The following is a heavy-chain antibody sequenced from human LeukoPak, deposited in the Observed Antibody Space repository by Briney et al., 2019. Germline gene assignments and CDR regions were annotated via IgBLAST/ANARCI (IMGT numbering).Heavy chain of an antibody. CDR1: GFTFSSYA. CDR3: AARNIAAAGTTDY. V-gene: IGHV3-30-3*01. CDR2: ISYDGSNK. J-gene: IGHJ4*02. Sequence: PGRSLRLSCAASGFTFSSYAMHWVRQAPGKGLEWVAVISYDGSNKYYADSVKGRFTISRDNAKNTLYLQMNSLRAEDTAVYYCAARNIAAAGTTDYWGQGTLVTVSS. D-gene: IGHD6-13*01.